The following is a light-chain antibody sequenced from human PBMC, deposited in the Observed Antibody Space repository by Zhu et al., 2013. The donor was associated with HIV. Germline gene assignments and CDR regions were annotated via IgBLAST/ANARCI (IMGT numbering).Light chain of an antibody. CDR1: TSDVGGYYF. V-gene: IGLV2-14*01. CDR3: TSYTSSTTLI. Sequence: QSALTQPASVSGSPGQSITISCTGTTSDVGGYYFVSWYQQYPGKAPKLMIYDVSNRPSGVSNRFSGSKSGNTASLTISGLQAEDEAHYYCTSYTSSTTLIFGGGTKVTVL. CDR2: DVS. J-gene: IGLJ2*01.